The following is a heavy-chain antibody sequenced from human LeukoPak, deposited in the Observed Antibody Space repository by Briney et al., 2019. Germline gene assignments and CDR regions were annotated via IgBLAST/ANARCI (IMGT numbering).Heavy chain of an antibody. CDR3: ARAGAEQFGGYSAVNS. D-gene: IGHD4-23*01. Sequence: ASVKVSCKASGYTFTAYYLHWVRPAAGQGLEWRAWIHPNSGGANSAQMFQGRVTMTRDTSISTAYMELSSLTSDDTAVCYCARAGAEQFGGYSAVNSWGQGTLVTVSS. J-gene: IGHJ4*02. CDR2: IHPNSGGA. CDR1: GYTFTAYY. V-gene: IGHV1-2*02.